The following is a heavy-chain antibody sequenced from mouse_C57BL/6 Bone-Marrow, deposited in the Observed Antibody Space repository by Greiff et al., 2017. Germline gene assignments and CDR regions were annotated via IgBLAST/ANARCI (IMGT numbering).Heavy chain of an antibody. CDR2: IYPSDSET. J-gene: IGHJ2*01. CDR3: AKGFYYYGSY. CDR1: GYTFTSYW. Sequence: QVQLQQSGAELVRPGSSVKLSCKASGYTFTSYWMDWVKQRPGQGLEWIGNIYPSDSETHYNQKFKDKATLTVDKSSSTAYMQLSSLTSEDSAVYYCAKGFYYYGSYWGQGTTLTVSS. D-gene: IGHD1-1*01. V-gene: IGHV1-61*01.